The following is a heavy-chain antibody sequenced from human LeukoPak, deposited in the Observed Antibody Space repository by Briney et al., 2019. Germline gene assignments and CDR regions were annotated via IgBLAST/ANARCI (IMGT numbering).Heavy chain of an antibody. CDR3: CHFPKYSSGWSDEDY. J-gene: IGHJ4*02. D-gene: IGHD6-19*01. CDR2: VFHSGST. Sequence: SGTLSLTCAVSGGSFSSDNWWSWVRQSPGKGLEWIGEVFHSGSTNYNPSLKSRVTISVDKSKSQFSLKLNSVTAADTAVYYCCHFPKYSSGWSDEDYWGQGTLVAVSS. CDR1: GGSFSSDNW. V-gene: IGHV4-4*02.